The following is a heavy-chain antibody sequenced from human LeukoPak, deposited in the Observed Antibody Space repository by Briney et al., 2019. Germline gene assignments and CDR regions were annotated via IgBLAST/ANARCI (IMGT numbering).Heavy chain of an antibody. D-gene: IGHD3-10*01. V-gene: IGHV3-11*04. Sequence: PGGSLRLSCAASGFTFSDYYMSWIRQAPGKGLEWVSYISSSGSTIYYADSVKGRFTISRDNSKNTLYLQMNSLRAEDTAVYYCAKDLDYYGSGSAFDYWGQGTLVTVSS. CDR1: GFTFSDYY. CDR3: AKDLDYYGSGSAFDY. CDR2: ISSSGSTI. J-gene: IGHJ4*02.